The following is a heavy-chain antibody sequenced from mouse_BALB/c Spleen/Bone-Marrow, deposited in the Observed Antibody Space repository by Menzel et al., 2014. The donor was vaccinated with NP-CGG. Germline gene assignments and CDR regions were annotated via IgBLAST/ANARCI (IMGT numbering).Heavy chain of an antibody. J-gene: IGHJ4*01. V-gene: IGHV2-5-1*01. CDR3: AKNNKYGNYGGLDAMDY. CDR2: IWRGGST. CDR1: GFSLTSYG. Sequence: QVQLQQPGPSLVQPSQSLSITCTVSGFSLTSYGLHWVRQSPGKGLEWLGVIWRGGSTDYNAAFMSRLSITKDNSTSQVFFKMNSLQADDTAIYYCAKNNKYGNYGGLDAMDYWGQGTSVTVSS. D-gene: IGHD2-10*02.